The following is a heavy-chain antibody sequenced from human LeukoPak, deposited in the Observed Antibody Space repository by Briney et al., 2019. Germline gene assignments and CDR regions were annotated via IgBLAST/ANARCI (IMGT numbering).Heavy chain of an antibody. J-gene: IGHJ6*02. V-gene: IGHV1-2*06. Sequence: GASVKVSCKASGYTFTGYYMHWVRQAPGQGLEWMGRINPNSGGTNYAQKFQGRVTMPRDTSISTAYMELSRLRSDDTAVYYCARGGYDFVYYYYGMDVWGQGTTVTVSS. D-gene: IGHD3-3*01. CDR2: INPNSGGT. CDR3: ARGGYDFVYYYYGMDV. CDR1: GYTFTGYY.